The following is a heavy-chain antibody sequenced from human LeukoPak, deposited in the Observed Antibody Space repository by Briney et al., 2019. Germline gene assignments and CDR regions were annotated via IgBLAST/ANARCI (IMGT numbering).Heavy chain of an antibody. D-gene: IGHD3-9*01. CDR3: ARPQDYDILTGPNAFDI. CDR2: IDPGDSDT. CDR1: GSSFTCYW. V-gene: IGHV5-51*01. J-gene: IGHJ3*02. Sequence: GASLNISYQGSGSSFTCYWIGWVRPMPGKRLEWVWIIDPGDSDTGYSPSFQGQVPISADKSISTAYLQWSSLKASDTAMYYCARPQDYDILTGPNAFDIWGQGTMVTVSS.